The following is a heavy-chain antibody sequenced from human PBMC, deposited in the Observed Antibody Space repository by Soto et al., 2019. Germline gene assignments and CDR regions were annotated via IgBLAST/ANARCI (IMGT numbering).Heavy chain of an antibody. J-gene: IGHJ4*02. Sequence: QVQLVQSGAEVKKPGASVKVSCKASGYTFTSYGINWVRQAPGQGREWMGWISDYNGNTNYAQKLQGRVTMTTDTSTSTAYMELRSLRSDDTAVYYCARAPYCSGGSCYSETDYWGQGTLFTVSS. V-gene: IGHV1-18*01. CDR3: ARAPYCSGGSCYSETDY. CDR2: ISDYNGNT. D-gene: IGHD2-15*01. CDR1: GYTFTSYG.